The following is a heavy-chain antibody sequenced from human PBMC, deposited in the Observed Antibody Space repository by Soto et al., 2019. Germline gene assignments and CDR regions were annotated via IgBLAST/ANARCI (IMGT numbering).Heavy chain of an antibody. V-gene: IGHV5-10-1*01. CDR2: IDPSDSYT. J-gene: IGHJ4*02. CDR1: GYSFTSYW. Sequence: GESLKISCKGSGYSFTSYWISCVRQMPGKGLEWMGRIDPSDSYTNYSPSFQGHVTISADKSISTAYLQWSSLKASDTAMYYCARHPVAGTSNMIPFDYWGQGTLVTVSS. D-gene: IGHD6-19*01. CDR3: ARHPVAGTSNMIPFDY.